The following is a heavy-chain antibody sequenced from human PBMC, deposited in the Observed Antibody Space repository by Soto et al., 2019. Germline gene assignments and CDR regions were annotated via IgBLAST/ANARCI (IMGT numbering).Heavy chain of an antibody. V-gene: IGHV3-33*01. D-gene: IGHD2-2*01. CDR1: GFTFSSYG. J-gene: IGHJ3*02. CDR3: ARGCTSCYDAFDI. Sequence: GGSLRLSCAASGFTFSSYGMHWVRQAPGKGLEWVAVIWYDGSNKYYADSVKGRFTISRDNSKNTLYLQMNSLRAEDTAVYYCARGCTSCYDAFDIWGQGTMVTVSS. CDR2: IWYDGSNK.